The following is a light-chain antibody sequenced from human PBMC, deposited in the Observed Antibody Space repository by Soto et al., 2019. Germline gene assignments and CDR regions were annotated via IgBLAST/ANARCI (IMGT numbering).Light chain of an antibody. Sequence: DIQMTQSPSSLSASVGDRVTITCRASQSISSHLNWYQKKPGKAPKVLIYGASSLLSGVPSRFTGSGSGTDFTLTINTLQPEDFATYYCQQSHSTPWTFGQGTQVEI. J-gene: IGKJ1*01. CDR1: QSISSH. CDR2: GAS. V-gene: IGKV1-39*01. CDR3: QQSHSTPWT.